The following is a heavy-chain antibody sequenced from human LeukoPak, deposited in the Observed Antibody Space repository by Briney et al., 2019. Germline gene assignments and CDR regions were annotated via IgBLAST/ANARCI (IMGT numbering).Heavy chain of an antibody. CDR3: AKGSYYDFWSGPNLLYFDY. CDR1: GFTFSSSW. Sequence: GGSLRLSCAASGFTFSSSWMTWVRQAPGKGLEWVASIREDGSEKTSVDSVKGRFTISRDNAKNSLYLQMDSLRAEDTAVYYCAKGSYYDFWSGPNLLYFDYWGQGTLVTVSS. CDR2: IREDGSEK. V-gene: IGHV3-7*01. J-gene: IGHJ4*02. D-gene: IGHD3-3*01.